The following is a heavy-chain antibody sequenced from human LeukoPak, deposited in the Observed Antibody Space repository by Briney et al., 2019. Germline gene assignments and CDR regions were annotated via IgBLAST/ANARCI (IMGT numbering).Heavy chain of an antibody. CDR1: GGSISSSSYH. CDR3: ARLYGSTLYFDY. D-gene: IGHD2-15*01. CDR2: MYYSGST. Sequence: PSETLSLTCTVSGGSISSSSYHWGWIRQPPGKGLEWIGNMYYSGSTYYNPSLKSRVTLSVDTSKNQFSLKMSSVSAADTALYYCARLYGSTLYFDYWGQGTLVTVPS. J-gene: IGHJ4*02. V-gene: IGHV4-39*01.